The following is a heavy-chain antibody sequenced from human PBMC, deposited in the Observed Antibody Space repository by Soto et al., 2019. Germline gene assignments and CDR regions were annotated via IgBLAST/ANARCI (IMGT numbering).Heavy chain of an antibody. V-gene: IGHV1-18*01. CDR3: ARFNGSGTNYYMDV. J-gene: IGHJ6*03. D-gene: IGHD3-10*01. Sequence: QVQLVQSGAELKKPGASAKVSCKASGYIFTSYSISWVRQAPGQGLEWMAWISVDSGNTNYAQNFQGRVTMTTDTSASTAHMELRSLRSDDTAVYYCARFNGSGTNYYMDVWGKGTTVIVSS. CDR1: GYIFTSYS. CDR2: ISVDSGNT.